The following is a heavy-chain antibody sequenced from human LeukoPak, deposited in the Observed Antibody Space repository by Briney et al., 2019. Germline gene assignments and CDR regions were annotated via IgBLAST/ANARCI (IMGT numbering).Heavy chain of an antibody. Sequence: SETLSLTCSVSGGSITNYYWSWIRQSPGKGLEWIGFIYNTGRTNYNPSLQSRVTISVHTSKNQFSLKMSSVTAADTAVYHCARGDNPFDYWGQGTLVTVSS. CDR2: IYNTGRT. CDR1: GGSITNYY. D-gene: IGHD3-16*01. CDR3: ARGDNPFDY. V-gene: IGHV4-59*01. J-gene: IGHJ4*02.